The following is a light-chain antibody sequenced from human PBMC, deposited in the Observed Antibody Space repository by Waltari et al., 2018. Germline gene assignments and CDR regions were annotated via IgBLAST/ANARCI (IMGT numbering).Light chain of an antibody. V-gene: IGKV3-15*01. CDR2: GAS. CDR1: QSVSSN. J-gene: IGKJ3*01. CDR3: QQYNNWPPVFT. Sequence: EIVMTQSPATLSVSPGERATLSCRASQSVSSNLAWYQQKPGQAPRLLIYGASTRATGIPARFSGSGSGTEFTLTISSLQSEDFAVYYCQQYNNWPPVFTFGPKTKVDIK.